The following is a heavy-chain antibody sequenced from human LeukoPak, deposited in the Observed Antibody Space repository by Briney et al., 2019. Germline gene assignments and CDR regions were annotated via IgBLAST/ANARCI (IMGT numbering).Heavy chain of an antibody. D-gene: IGHD2-21*02. CDR3: AREPLGCGGDCHFDY. CDR2: IIPIYNPV. J-gene: IGHJ4*02. V-gene: IGHV1-69*13. CDR1: GGTFSSYA. Sequence: SVKVSCKTSGGTFSSYAFSWMRQAPGQGLQWVGRIIPIYNPVDYTQRFQGRVTITADESTNIVYLELSSLRYADTAVYYCAREPLGCGGDCHFDYCGQGTLVTVSS.